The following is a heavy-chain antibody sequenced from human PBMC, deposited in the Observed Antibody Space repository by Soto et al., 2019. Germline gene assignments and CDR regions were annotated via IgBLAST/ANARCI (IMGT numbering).Heavy chain of an antibody. J-gene: IGHJ4*02. CDR3: ARDLAEMATNTFDY. V-gene: IGHV3-11*01. CDR2: ISSSGTTI. D-gene: IGHD5-12*01. Sequence: APGKGLEWVSYISSSGTTIYYADSVKGRFTISRDNAKNSLYLQMNSLRAEDTAVYYCARDLAEMATNTFDYWGKGTLVTVSS.